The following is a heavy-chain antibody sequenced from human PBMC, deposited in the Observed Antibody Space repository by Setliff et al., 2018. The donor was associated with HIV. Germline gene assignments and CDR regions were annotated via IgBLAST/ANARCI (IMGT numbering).Heavy chain of an antibody. Sequence: SETLSLTCTVSGGSISSGGYYWSWIRQHPGKGLEWIGEINHSGSTDYNSSLRSRVTISVATSKNQISLKLPSVTAADTAVYYCAGGEVRSRYVSSRAPFYHYYYYMDVWGKGTTVTVSS. V-gene: IGHV4-39*07. J-gene: IGHJ6*03. CDR3: AGGEVRSRYVSSRAPFYHYYYYMDV. D-gene: IGHD6-13*01. CDR2: INHSGST. CDR1: GGSISSGGYY.